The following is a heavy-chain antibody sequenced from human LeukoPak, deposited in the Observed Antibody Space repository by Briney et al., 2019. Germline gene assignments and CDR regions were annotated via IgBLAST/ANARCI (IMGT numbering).Heavy chain of an antibody. J-gene: IGHJ4*02. D-gene: IGHD3-22*01. CDR3: AKSFFPRHMILVVPFDY. CDR2: ISWDCGST. Sequence: GGSLRLSCAASGFTFDDYAMHWVRQAPGKGLEWVSLISWDCGSTYCADSVKGRFTISRDNSKNSLYLQLNGLRTEDTALYYCAKSFFPRHMILVVPFDYWGQGTLVTVSS. CDR1: GFTFDDYA. V-gene: IGHV3-43*02.